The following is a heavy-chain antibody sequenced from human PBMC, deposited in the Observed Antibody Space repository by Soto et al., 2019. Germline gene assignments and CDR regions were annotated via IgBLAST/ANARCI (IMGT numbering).Heavy chain of an antibody. V-gene: IGHV3-30*18. J-gene: IGHJ4*01. CDR1: GFTFRSCG. Sequence: PGGSMRLSCAASGFTFRSCGMHWGRQAPGKGLEWVAVISYDGTEEKYADSVKGRATVSRDNSKNTVYLQMNRLRGDDSAIYYCAKGRFDVVTISPFDHWGQGTLVTVSS. CDR2: ISYDGTEE. D-gene: IGHD3-3*02. CDR3: AKGRFDVVTISPFDH.